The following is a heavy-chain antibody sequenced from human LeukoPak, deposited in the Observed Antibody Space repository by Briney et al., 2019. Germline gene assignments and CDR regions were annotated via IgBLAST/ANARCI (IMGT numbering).Heavy chain of an antibody. CDR1: GFTVITND. CDR3: ARGVEPLAANTLAY. V-gene: IGHV3-53*01. D-gene: IGHD1-14*01. CDR2: LYSDGNT. Sequence: PGGSLRLSCAPSGFTVITNDMTWVRQAPRKGVEWVSVLYSDGNTKYADPVQGRFTISRDNSKNTLYLEMNSLSPDDTAVYYCARGVEPLAANTLAYWGQGTLVTVSS. J-gene: IGHJ4*02.